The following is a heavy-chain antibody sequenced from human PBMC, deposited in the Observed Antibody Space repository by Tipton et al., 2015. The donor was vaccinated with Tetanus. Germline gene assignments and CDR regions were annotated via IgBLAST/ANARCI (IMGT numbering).Heavy chain of an antibody. D-gene: IGHD4-23*01. Sequence: GSLRLSCAASGFTLSSYWMAWVRQVPGKGLEWVANIKEDGSEKFYVDSVKGRFTFSRDNSKNTLFLQMSSLRAEDSAIYFCAKETPTVITGHRTWGQGTLVTVSS. CDR3: AKETPTVITGHRT. V-gene: IGHV3-7*03. J-gene: IGHJ5*02. CDR1: GFTLSSYW. CDR2: IKEDGSEK.